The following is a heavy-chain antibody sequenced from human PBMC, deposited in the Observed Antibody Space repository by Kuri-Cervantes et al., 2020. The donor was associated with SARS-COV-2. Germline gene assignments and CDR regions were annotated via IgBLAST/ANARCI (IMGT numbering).Heavy chain of an antibody. CDR1: GYAFIGYY. CDR2: YNPYSGGT. V-gene: IGHV1-2*02. CDR3: AREWRDSVMDRAFDV. J-gene: IGHJ3*01. D-gene: IGHD2-2*03. Sequence: VAVPVSSNAFGYAFIGYYKRRLRRPPGGELLWMRWYNPYSGGTNYEQTFQGRVTITVDTSNDQVYLELSSVRAEDAAVYYCAREWRDSVMDRAFDVWGQGTMVTVSS.